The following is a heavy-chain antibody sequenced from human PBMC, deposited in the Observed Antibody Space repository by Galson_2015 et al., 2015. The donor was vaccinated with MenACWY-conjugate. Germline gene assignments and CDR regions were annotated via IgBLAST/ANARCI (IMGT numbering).Heavy chain of an antibody. J-gene: IGHJ4*02. V-gene: IGHV5-51*01. CDR2: IYPGDSDT. CDR1: GYSFTTYW. Sequence: QSGAEVKQPGESLRISCKGSGYSFTTYWISWVRQMPGKGLEWMGIIYPGDSDTRYSPSFQGQVTISVDKSISAAYLQWSSLKASDTAMYYCARPFNTAMGNDYWGQGTLVTVSS. D-gene: IGHD5-18*01. CDR3: ARPFNTAMGNDY.